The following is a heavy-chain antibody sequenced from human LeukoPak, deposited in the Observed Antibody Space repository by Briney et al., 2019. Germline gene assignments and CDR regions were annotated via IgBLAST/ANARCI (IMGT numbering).Heavy chain of an antibody. CDR2: TYYSGST. Sequence: SETLSLTCTVSGGSVSSHYWSWIRQPPGKGLEWMGYTYYSGSTHYNPSLTSRVTISVDTSKNQFSLRLSSVTAADTAIYYCARGPFRGTGDGALDIWGQGTMVAVS. J-gene: IGHJ3*02. V-gene: IGHV4-59*02. CDR1: GGSVSSHY. D-gene: IGHD1-26*01. CDR3: ARGPFRGTGDGALDI.